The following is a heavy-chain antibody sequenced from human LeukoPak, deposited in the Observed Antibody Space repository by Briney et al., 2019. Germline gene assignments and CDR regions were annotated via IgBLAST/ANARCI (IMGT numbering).Heavy chain of an antibody. J-gene: IGHJ5*02. CDR1: GGSFSGYY. D-gene: IGHD2-2*01. CDR3: ARGGLVVVVPAARNWFDP. V-gene: IGHV4-34*01. Sequence: SETLSLTWAVYGGSFSGYYWSWIRQPPAKGLEWIGEINHSGSTNYNPSLKSRVTISVDTSKNQFSLKLSSVTAADTAVYYCARGGLVVVVPAARNWFDPWGQGTLVTVSS. CDR2: INHSGST.